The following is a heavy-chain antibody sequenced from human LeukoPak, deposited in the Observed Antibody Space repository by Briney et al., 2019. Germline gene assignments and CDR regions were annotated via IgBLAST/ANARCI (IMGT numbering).Heavy chain of an antibody. J-gene: IGHJ5*02. V-gene: IGHV3-74*01. CDR3: ARDDSSGYYPSAYWFDP. D-gene: IGHD3-22*01. CDR1: GFTFSSYW. Sequence: GGSLRLSCAASGFTFSSYWMHWVRQAPGKGLVWVSRINSDGSSTIYADSVKDRFTISRDNAKNTLYLQMNSLRAEDTAVYYCARDDSSGYYPSAYWFDPWGQGTLVTVSS. CDR2: INSDGSST.